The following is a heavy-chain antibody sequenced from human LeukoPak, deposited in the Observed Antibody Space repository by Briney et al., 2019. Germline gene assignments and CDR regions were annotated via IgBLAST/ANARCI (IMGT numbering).Heavy chain of an antibody. J-gene: IGHJ4*02. V-gene: IGHV3-74*01. CDR3: ARAHYSLANSFDY. Sequence: GGSLRLSWAASGXTFSSYWVHWVRQAPGKGLVWVSRINSDGSIINYADSVKGRFTISRDNAKNTLHLQMNSLRAEDTAVYYCARAHYSLANSFDYWGQGTLVTVSS. CDR2: INSDGSII. CDR1: GXTFSSYW. D-gene: IGHD1-26*01.